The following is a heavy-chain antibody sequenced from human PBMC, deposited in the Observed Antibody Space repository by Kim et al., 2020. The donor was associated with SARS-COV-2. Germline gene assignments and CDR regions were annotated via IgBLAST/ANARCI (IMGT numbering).Heavy chain of an antibody. D-gene: IGHD5-12*01. Sequence: SETLSLTCTVSGCSISSYYWSWIRQPPGKGLEWIGYIYYSGSTNYNPSLKSRVTISVDTSKNQFSLKLSSVTAADTAVYYCAREEGAYAMDWGHGALVT. CDR2: IYYSGST. CDR3: AREEGAYAMD. J-gene: IGHJ4*01. CDR1: GCSISSYY. V-gene: IGHV4-59*01.